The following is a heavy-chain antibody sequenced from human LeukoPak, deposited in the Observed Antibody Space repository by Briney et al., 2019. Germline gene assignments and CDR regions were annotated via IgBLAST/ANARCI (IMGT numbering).Heavy chain of an antibody. Sequence: SETLSLTCTVSGGSISSGGYYWSWIRQPPGKGLEWIGYIYHSGSTYYNPSLKSRVTISVDTSKNQLSLKVTSVTAADTAVYYCARNFPGRTEDVWGKGTTVIVSS. D-gene: IGHD1-14*01. V-gene: IGHV4-30-2*02. J-gene: IGHJ6*04. CDR3: ARNFPGRTEDV. CDR1: GGSISSGGYY. CDR2: IYHSGST.